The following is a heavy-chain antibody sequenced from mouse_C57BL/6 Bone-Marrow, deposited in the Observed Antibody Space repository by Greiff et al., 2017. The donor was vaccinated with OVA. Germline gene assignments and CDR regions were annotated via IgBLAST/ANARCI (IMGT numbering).Heavy chain of an antibody. CDR1: GYTFTSYW. D-gene: IGHD1-1*01. J-gene: IGHJ1*03. CDR3: ARDTAVVPGYFDV. Sequence: QVQLQQPGAELVKPGASVKLSCKASGYTFTSYWITWVKQRPGQGLEWIGAIYPGSGSTNYNEKLKSKVTLTVDTSYSTAYMQLSSLTSEDSAVYYGARDTAVVPGYFDVWGTGTTVTVSS. V-gene: IGHV1-55*01. CDR2: IYPGSGST.